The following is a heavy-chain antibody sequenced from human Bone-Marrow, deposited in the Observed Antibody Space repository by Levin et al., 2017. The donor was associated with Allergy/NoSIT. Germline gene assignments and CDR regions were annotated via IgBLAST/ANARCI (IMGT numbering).Heavy chain of an antibody. CDR1: GFIVSDNY. CDR3: TSYCSSASCYFDAFDI. CDR2: IYSGGGSI. J-gene: IGHJ3*02. D-gene: IGHD2-2*01. V-gene: IGHV3-53*01. Sequence: LSLTCAASGFIVSDNYMSWVRQAPGKGLEWVSVIYSGGGSIFYADSVKGRFTISRDNSKNTLYLQMDSLRAEDTAMYYCTSYCSSASCYFDAFDIWGQGTMVTVSS.